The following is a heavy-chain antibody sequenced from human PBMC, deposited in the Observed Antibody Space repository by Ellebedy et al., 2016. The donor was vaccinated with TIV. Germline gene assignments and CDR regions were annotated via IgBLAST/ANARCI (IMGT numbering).Heavy chain of an antibody. V-gene: IGHV3-21*04. CDR2: ISSSSSYI. CDR3: AKGLRITMIVVVPDFDY. J-gene: IGHJ4*02. Sequence: GGSLRLXXAASGFTFSSYAMHWVRQAPGKGLEWVSSISSSSSYIYYADSVKGRFTISRDNSKNTLYLQMNSLRAEDTAVYYCAKGLRITMIVVVPDFDYWGQGTLVTVSS. CDR1: GFTFSSYA. D-gene: IGHD3-22*01.